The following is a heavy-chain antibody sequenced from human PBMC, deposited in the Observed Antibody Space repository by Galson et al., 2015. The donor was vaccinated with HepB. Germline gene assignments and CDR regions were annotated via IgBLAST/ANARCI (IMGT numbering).Heavy chain of an antibody. J-gene: IGHJ4*02. D-gene: IGHD3-10*01. CDR1: GFTFGDYA. CDR2: IRSKAYGGTA. Sequence: SLRLSCAASGFTFGDYAMSWVRQAPGKGLEWVGFIRSKAYGGTAEYAASVKGRFTISRDGSKSIAYLQMNSLKTEDTAVYYCTRAKYAGFGELDYWGQGTLVTVSS. CDR3: TRAKYAGFGELDY. V-gene: IGHV3-49*04.